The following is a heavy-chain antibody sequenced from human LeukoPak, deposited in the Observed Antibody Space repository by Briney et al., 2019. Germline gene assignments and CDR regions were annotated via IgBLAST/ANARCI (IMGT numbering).Heavy chain of an antibody. CDR2: ISPNGTDI. Sequence: GGSLRLSCAASGFIFSDYYMSWIRQSPGKGLKWISYISPNGTDIYSIDSARGRFIISRDNAKNSLYLQMNSLRAEDTAVYYCASGSSSVGYWGQGTLVTVSS. J-gene: IGHJ4*02. CDR1: GFIFSDYY. D-gene: IGHD6-6*01. V-gene: IGHV3-11*01. CDR3: ASGSSSVGY.